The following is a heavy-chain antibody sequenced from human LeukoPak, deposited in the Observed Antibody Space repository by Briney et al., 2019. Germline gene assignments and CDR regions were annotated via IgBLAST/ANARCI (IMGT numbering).Heavy chain of an antibody. CDR3: AKEDETRGVLDY. CDR2: ISSNGGST. V-gene: IGHV3-64*01. CDR1: GFTFSTYA. Sequence: GGSLRLSCAASGFTFSTYAIHWVRQAPGKGLEYVSAISSNGGSTFYANSVKGRFIVSRDNSKNTLYLQMNSLRAEDTAVYYCAKEDETRGVLDYWGQGTLVTVSS. J-gene: IGHJ4*02. D-gene: IGHD1-1*01.